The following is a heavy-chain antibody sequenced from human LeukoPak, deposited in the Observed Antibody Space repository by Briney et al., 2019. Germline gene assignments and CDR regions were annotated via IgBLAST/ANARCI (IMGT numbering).Heavy chain of an antibody. D-gene: IGHD1-26*01. CDR1: GYTFTAYG. CDR2: ISAYNGNT. Sequence: ASVKVSCKASGYTFTAYGINWVRQAPGQGLEWMGRISAYNGNTKYAQKVQGRVTMTTDTFRSTAYMELRSLRSDDTAVYYCAREWEQKRGAFDYWGQGTLVAVSS. V-gene: IGHV1-18*01. J-gene: IGHJ4*02. CDR3: AREWEQKRGAFDY.